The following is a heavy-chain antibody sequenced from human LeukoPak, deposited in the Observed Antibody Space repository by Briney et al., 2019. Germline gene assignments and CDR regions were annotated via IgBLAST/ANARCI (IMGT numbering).Heavy chain of an antibody. CDR3: AKDGAVTGSGPYYYGMDV. J-gene: IGHJ6*02. CDR2: ISRSSDPI. V-gene: IGHV3-9*01. Sequence: GGSLRLSCAASGFIFDDYAMHWVRQAPGKGLEWVSGISRSSDPIGYADSVKGRFTISRDNAKNSLYLQMSSLRAEDTALYYCAKDGAVTGSGPYYYGMDVWGQGTTVTVSS. CDR1: GFIFDDYA. D-gene: IGHD6-19*01.